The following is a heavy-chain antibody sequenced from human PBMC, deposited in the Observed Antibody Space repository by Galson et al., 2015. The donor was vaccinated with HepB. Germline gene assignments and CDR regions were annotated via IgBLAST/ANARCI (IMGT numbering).Heavy chain of an antibody. V-gene: IGHV3-30*02. D-gene: IGHD3-10*01. Sequence: SLRLSCAASGFTFRNFGMHWVRQTPGKGLEWVAFTRHDGSNTYYGDSVKGRFTISRDSSKNTLYLQMNSLRTEDTAVYFCAKGLTSLHPIYYYGMDVWGHGTTVTVTS. J-gene: IGHJ6*02. CDR3: AKGLTSLHPIYYYGMDV. CDR2: TRHDGSNT. CDR1: GFTFRNFG.